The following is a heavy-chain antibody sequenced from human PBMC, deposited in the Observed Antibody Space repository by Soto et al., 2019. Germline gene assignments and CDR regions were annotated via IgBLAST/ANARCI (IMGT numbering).Heavy chain of an antibody. CDR1: GGSISSGGCY. V-gene: IGHV4-31*03. J-gene: IGHJ4*02. Sequence: QVQLQESGPGRVKPSQTLTLTCTVSGGSISSGGCYWSWIRQHPGKGLEWIGYIYYSGSTYYNPSLKSRVTISVDTSKNQFSLKLSSVTAADTAVYYCARDSRLFPTIIFDYWGQGTLVTVSS. CDR2: IYYSGST. CDR3: ARDSRLFPTIIFDY. D-gene: IGHD3-22*01.